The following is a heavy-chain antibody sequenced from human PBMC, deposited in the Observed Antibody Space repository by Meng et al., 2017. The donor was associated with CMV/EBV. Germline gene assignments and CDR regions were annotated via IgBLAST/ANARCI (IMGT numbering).Heavy chain of an antibody. D-gene: IGHD2-2*02. V-gene: IGHV3-13*03. J-gene: IGHJ6*02. Sequence: GESLKISCAACGFTFSSYDMHWVRQATGKGLEWVSAIGTAGDTYYPGSVKGQFTISRENAKNSLYLQMNSLRAEDTAVYYCARDYCSSTSCYREGDYYYYYGMDVWGQGTTVTVSS. CDR1: GFTFSSYD. CDR2: IGTAGDT. CDR3: ARDYCSSTSCYREGDYYYYYGMDV.